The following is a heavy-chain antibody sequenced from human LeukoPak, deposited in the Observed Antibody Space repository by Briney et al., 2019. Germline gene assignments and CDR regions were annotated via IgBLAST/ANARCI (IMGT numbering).Heavy chain of an antibody. CDR2: INPNSGGT. V-gene: IGHV1-2*02. CDR3: ARTAGAYCSGGSCYSADDAFDI. D-gene: IGHD2-15*01. Sequence: ASVKVSCKASGYTFTGYYMHWVRQAPGQGLEWMGWINPNSGGTNYAQKFQGRGTMTRDTSISTAYMELSRLRSDDTAVYYCARTAGAYCSGGSCYSADDAFDIWGQGTMVTVSS. CDR1: GYTFTGYY. J-gene: IGHJ3*02.